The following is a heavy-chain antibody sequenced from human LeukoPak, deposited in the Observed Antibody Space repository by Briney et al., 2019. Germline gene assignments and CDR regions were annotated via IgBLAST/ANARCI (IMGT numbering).Heavy chain of an antibody. CDR3: ARDRSYYYGSGSDY. D-gene: IGHD3-10*01. CDR2: ISSSSSYI. V-gene: IGHV3-21*04. J-gene: IGHJ4*02. Sequence: GGSLRLSCAASGFTLGTYDMYWVRQAPGKGLEWVSSISSSSSYIYYADSVKGRFTISRDNAKNSLYLQMNSLRAEDTAVYYCARDRSYYYGSGSDYWGQGTLVTVSS. CDR1: GFTLGTYD.